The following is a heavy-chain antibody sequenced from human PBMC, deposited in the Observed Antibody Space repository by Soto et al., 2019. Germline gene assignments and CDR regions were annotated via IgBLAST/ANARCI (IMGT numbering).Heavy chain of an antibody. J-gene: IGHJ6*02. D-gene: IGHD4-17*01. CDR2: IIPIFGTA. CDR1: GGTFSRYA. Sequence: QVQLVQSGAEVKKPGSSVKVSCKASGGTFSRYAISWVRQAPGQGLEWMGGIIPIFGTANYAQKFQGRVTITADESTSTAYMELSSLRSEDTAVYYCARLTTVTVREFGYHYYGTDVWGQGTTVTVSS. CDR3: ARLTTVTVREFGYHYYGTDV. V-gene: IGHV1-69*12.